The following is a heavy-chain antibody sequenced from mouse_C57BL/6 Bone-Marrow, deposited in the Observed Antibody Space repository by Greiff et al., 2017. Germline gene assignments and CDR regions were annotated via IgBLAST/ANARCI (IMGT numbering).Heavy chain of an antibody. D-gene: IGHD2-2*01. J-gene: IGHJ2*01. CDR1: GFNIKDDY. V-gene: IGHV14-4*01. CDR2: IDPENGDT. CDR3: TIPHGYDGY. Sequence: VQLQQSGAELVRPGASVKLSCTASGFNIKDDYMHWVKQRPEKGLEWIGWIDPENGDTEYASKFQGKATITADTSSNTAYLQLSSLTSEDTAVYYCTIPHGYDGYWGQGTTLTVSS.